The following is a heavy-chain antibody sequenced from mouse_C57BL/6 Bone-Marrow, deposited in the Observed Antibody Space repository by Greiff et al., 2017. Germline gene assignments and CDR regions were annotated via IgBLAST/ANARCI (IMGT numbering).Heavy chain of an antibody. V-gene: IGHV5-6*01. CDR3: ARRGGGYAMDY. Sequence: VQVVESGGDLVKPGGSLKLSCAASGFTFSSYGMSWVRQTPDKRLEWVATISSGGSYTYYPDSVKGRFTISRDNAKNTLYLQMSSLKSEDTAMYYCARRGGGYAMDYWGQGTSVTVSS. CDR1: GFTFSSYG. J-gene: IGHJ4*01. CDR2: ISSGGSYT.